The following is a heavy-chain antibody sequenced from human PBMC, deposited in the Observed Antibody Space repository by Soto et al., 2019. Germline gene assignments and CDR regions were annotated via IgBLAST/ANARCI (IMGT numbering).Heavy chain of an antibody. CDR3: ARDAGSGSHDYYYYYGMDV. CDR2: IYYSGST. D-gene: IGHD3-10*01. CDR1: GGSTSSYY. Sequence: SETLSLTCTVSGGSTSSYYWSWIRQPPGKGLEWIGYIYYSGSTNYNPSLKSRVTISVDTSKNQFSLKLSSVTAADTAVYYCARDAGSGSHDYYYYYGMDVWGQGTTVTVSS. J-gene: IGHJ6*02. V-gene: IGHV4-59*01.